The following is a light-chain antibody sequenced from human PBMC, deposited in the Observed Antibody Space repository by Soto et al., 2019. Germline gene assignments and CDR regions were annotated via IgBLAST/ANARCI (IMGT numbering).Light chain of an antibody. CDR3: QQRKIWPPIT. J-gene: IGKJ5*01. V-gene: IGKV3-11*01. CDR1: QSVDIY. Sequence: EVVLTQSPATLSLSPGERATLSCRASQSVDIYLAWYQQKPGQAPRLLIYDASNRATGIPARFSGSGSGTEFSLTSSSLEPEDFAVYYCQQRKIWPPITFGQGTRLDI. CDR2: DAS.